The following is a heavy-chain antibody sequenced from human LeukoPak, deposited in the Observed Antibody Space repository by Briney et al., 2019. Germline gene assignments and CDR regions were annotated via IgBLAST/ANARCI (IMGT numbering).Heavy chain of an antibody. CDR2: INAGNGNT. D-gene: IGHD3-9*01. Sequence: ASVKVSCKASGYTFTSYAMHWVRQAPGQRLEWIGWINAGNGNTKYSQKFQGRVTITRDTSASTAYMELSSLRSEDTAVYYCARGEYFDWLVEPPSDYWGQGTLVTVSS. V-gene: IGHV1-3*01. J-gene: IGHJ4*02. CDR1: GYTFTSYA. CDR3: ARGEYFDWLVEPPSDY.